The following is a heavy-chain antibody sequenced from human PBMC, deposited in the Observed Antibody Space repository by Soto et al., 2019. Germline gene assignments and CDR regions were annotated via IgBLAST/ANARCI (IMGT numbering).Heavy chain of an antibody. CDR3: ARYHYYYCMEV. CDR2: RNPNSGNT. Sequence: QVQLVQSGAEVRKPGASVKVSCKASGYTFTTYDINWVRQATGQGLEWMGWRNPNSGNTVYAQKFQGRVTMTRNTSINTAYVEPTRLTSDDTAVYYCARYHYYYCMEVWGQGTTVTVSS. CDR1: GYTFTTYD. D-gene: IGHD3-22*01. J-gene: IGHJ6*02. V-gene: IGHV1-8*01.